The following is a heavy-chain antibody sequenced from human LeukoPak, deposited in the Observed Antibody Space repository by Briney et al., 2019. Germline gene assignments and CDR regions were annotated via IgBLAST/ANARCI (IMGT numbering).Heavy chain of an antibody. J-gene: IGHJ4*02. Sequence: ASETLSLTCTVSGGSISSSSYYWGWIRQPPGKGLEWIGSIYYSGSTYYNPSLKSRVTISVDTSKNQFSLKLSSVTAADTAVYYCARGGRRWFGELFDYWGQGTLVTVSS. CDR1: GGSISSSSYY. CDR2: IYYSGST. V-gene: IGHV4-39*07. D-gene: IGHD3-10*01. CDR3: ARGGRRWFGELFDY.